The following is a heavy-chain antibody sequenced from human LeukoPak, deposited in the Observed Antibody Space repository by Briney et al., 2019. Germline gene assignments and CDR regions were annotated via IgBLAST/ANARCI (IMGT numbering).Heavy chain of an antibody. Sequence: PSGTLSLTCAVSGGSISSSNWWSWVRQPPGKGLEWIGEIYHSGSTNYNPSLKSRVTISVDKSKNQFSLKLNSVTAADTAVYYCGRPNPDSSGYYGSFDPWGQGILVTVSS. CDR2: IYHSGST. CDR3: GRPNPDSSGYYGSFDP. J-gene: IGHJ5*02. D-gene: IGHD3-22*01. CDR1: GGSISSSNW. V-gene: IGHV4-4*02.